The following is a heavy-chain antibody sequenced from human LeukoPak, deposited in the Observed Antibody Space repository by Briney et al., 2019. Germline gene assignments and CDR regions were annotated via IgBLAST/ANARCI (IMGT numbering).Heavy chain of an antibody. CDR3: VRESRPGGAMGLYHNFDY. J-gene: IGHJ4*02. V-gene: IGHV3-7*01. Sequence: GGSLRLSCVGSGFHFRLYNMNWVRQAPGKGLEWVANIKEDGTEKHLVDSVKGRFTISRDNTKNLLYLQMNSLRGDDTATYYCVRESRPGGAMGLYHNFDYWGQGTLVAASS. D-gene: IGHD3-16*01. CDR1: GFHFRLYN. CDR2: IKEDGTEK.